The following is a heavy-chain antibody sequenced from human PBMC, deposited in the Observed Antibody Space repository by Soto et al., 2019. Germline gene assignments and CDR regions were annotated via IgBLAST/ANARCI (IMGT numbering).Heavy chain of an antibody. Sequence: EVQLVESGGGLVQPGESLTLSCAASGFPFSRYWMHWVRQAPGKGLVWVSRINSDGSGTYYADSVQDRFPIYRDNARNTLYLQMNSLRFEDTAVYFCARGDGDRYDGNGYLGRHWGQGTLVTGSS. CDR3: ARGDGDRYDGNGYLGRH. CDR2: INSDGSGT. CDR1: GFPFSRYW. J-gene: IGHJ4*02. D-gene: IGHD3-22*01. V-gene: IGHV3-74*01.